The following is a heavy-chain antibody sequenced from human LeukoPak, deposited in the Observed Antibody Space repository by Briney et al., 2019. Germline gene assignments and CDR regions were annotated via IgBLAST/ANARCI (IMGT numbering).Heavy chain of an antibody. CDR3: ASYGSGSYRFDP. Sequence: PSETLSLTCTVSGGSISSGNYYWSWIRQHPGKGLEWIGYIHHSGSTYYNPSLKSRVIISVDTSKNQFSLKLNSVTAADTAVYYCASYGSGSYRFDPWGQGTLVTVSS. D-gene: IGHD3-10*01. CDR2: IHHSGST. J-gene: IGHJ5*02. V-gene: IGHV4-31*03. CDR1: GGSISSGNYY.